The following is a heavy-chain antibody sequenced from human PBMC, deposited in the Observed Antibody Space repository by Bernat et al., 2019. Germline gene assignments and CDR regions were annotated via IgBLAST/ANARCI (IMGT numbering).Heavy chain of an antibody. J-gene: IGHJ4*02. CDR3: ARVLHSSSSGSDY. CDR2: ISYDGSNK. V-gene: IGHV3-30-3*01. CDR1: GFTFSSYA. D-gene: IGHD6-6*01. Sequence: QVQLVESGGDVVQPGRSLRLSCAASGFTFSSYAMHWVRQAPGKGLEWVALISYDGSNKYYEDSVKGRFTISRDNSKNTLYLQMNSLRAEDTAVYYCARVLHSSSSGSDYWGQGTLVTVSS.